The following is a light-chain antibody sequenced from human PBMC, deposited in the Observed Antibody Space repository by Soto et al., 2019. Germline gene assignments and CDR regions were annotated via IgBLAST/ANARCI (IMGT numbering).Light chain of an antibody. Sequence: ENVLTQSPGTLSLSPGERATLSCRASQSASSKYLAWYQQKPGQAPRLLIFGASSRATGIPERFSGSGSGTDFTLTISRLEPEDFAVYYCQQYASSPRTFGQGTKLEIK. V-gene: IGKV3-20*01. CDR3: QQYASSPRT. J-gene: IGKJ2*01. CDR1: QSASSKY. CDR2: GAS.